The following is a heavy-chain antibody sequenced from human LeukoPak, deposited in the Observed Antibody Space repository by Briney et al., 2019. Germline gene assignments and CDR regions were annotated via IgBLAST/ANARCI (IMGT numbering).Heavy chain of an antibody. Sequence: GGSLRLSCAASGFTFDDYAMHWVRQAPGKGLEWVSGISWNSGSIGYADSVKGRFTISRDNAKNSLYLQMNSLRAEDMALYYCAKSGRNYGDFPEYYFDYWGQGTLVTVSS. D-gene: IGHD4-17*01. J-gene: IGHJ4*02. V-gene: IGHV3-9*03. CDR3: AKSGRNYGDFPEYYFDY. CDR2: ISWNSGSI. CDR1: GFTFDDYA.